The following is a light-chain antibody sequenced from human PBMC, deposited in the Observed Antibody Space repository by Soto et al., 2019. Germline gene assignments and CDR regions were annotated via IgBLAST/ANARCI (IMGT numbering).Light chain of an antibody. CDR3: QQYYTTPPA. V-gene: IGKV4-1*01. J-gene: IGKJ2*01. CDR2: WAS. Sequence: DIVMTQSPDSLAVSLGERATINCKSSRNVLYRSNTKNSLAWYQQKPGQPPKLLIYWASTRESGVPDRFTGSGSGTDCTLTINSLQADDVAVYYCQQYYTTPPAFGQGTKLEIK. CDR1: RNVLYRSNTKNS.